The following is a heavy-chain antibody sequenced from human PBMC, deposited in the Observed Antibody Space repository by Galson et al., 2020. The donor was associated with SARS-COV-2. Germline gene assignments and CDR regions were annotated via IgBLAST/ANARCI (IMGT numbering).Heavy chain of an antibody. CDR3: AAMIVVLPYKRAFDI. CDR2: ISWNSGSI. J-gene: IGHJ3*02. CDR1: GFTFDDYA. Sequence: GGSLRLSCAASGFTFDDYAMHWVRQAPGKGLEWVSGISWNSGSIGYADSVKGRFTISRDNAKNSLYLQMNSLRAEDTALYYCAAMIVVLPYKRAFDIWGQGTMVTVSS. D-gene: IGHD3-22*01. V-gene: IGHV3-9*01.